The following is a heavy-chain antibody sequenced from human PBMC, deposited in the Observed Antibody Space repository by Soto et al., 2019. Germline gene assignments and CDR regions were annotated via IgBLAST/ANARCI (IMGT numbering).Heavy chain of an antibody. CDR2: IIPIFGTA. CDR3: ARGWRTYYYDSSGYST. CDR1: GGTFSSYA. J-gene: IGHJ5*02. Sequence: QVQLVQSGAEVKKPGSSVKVSCKASGGTFSSYAISWVRQAPGQGLEWMGGIIPIFGTANYAQKFQGRVTSTADKSTSTAYRELRSLRSEDRGVYYCARGWRTYYYDSSGYSTWGQGTLVTVS. D-gene: IGHD3-22*01. V-gene: IGHV1-69*06.